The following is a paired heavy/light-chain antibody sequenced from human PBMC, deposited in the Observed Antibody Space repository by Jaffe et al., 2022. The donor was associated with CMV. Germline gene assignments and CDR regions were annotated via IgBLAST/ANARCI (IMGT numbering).Heavy chain of an antibody. Sequence: QVQLQQWGAGLLKPSETLSLTCAVYGGSFSGYYWSWIRQPPGKGLEWIGEINHSGSTNYNPSLKSRVTISVDTSKNQFSLKLSSVTAADTAVYYCARSVEMATIRRPSRGGFDYWGQGTLVTVSS. CDR1: GGSFSGYY. D-gene: IGHD5-12*01. V-gene: IGHV4-34*01. CDR2: INHSGST. J-gene: IGHJ4*02. CDR3: ARSVEMATIRRPSRGGFDY.
Light chain of an antibody. J-gene: IGKJ2*01. CDR1: QSISSW. CDR3: QQYNSPYT. Sequence: DIQMTQSPSTLSASVGDRVTITCRASQSISSWLAWYQQKPGKAPKLLIYKASSLESGVPSRFSGSGSGTEFTLTISSLQPDDFATYYCQQYNSPYTFGQGTKLEIK. V-gene: IGKV1-5*03. CDR2: KAS.